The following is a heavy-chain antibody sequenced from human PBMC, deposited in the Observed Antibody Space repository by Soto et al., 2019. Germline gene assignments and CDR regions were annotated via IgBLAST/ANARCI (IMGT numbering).Heavy chain of an antibody. CDR3: ARDIEVTDCSSTSCYAFDI. V-gene: IGHV3-11*01. Sequence: GGSLRLSCAASGFTFSDYYMSWIRQAPGKGLEWVSYISSSGSTIYYADSVKGRFTISRDNAKNSLYLQMNSLRAEDTAVYYCARDIEVTDCSSTSCYAFDIWGQGTMVTVSS. D-gene: IGHD2-2*01. J-gene: IGHJ3*02. CDR1: GFTFSDYY. CDR2: ISSSGSTI.